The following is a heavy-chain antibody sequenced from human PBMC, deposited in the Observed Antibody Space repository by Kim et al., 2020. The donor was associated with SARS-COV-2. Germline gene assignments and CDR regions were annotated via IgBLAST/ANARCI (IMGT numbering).Heavy chain of an antibody. CDR3: AKVIYISGSSCYGMGWY. CDR2: ISGSGTTI. J-gene: IGHJ2*01. Sequence: GGSLRLFCAASGFAFGSYAMTWVRQAPGKGLEWVSTISGSGTTIVYADSVRGRFTISRDNSKNTLHLQMNSLRGEEPAVYYCAKVIYISGSSCYGMGWY. V-gene: IGHV3-23*01. D-gene: IGHD2-2*01. CDR1: GFAFGSYA.